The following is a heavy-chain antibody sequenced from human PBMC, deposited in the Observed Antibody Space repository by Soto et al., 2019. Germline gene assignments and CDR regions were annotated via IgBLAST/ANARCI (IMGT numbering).Heavy chain of an antibody. CDR3: ARLANYCSSTSCYGLDY. V-gene: IGHV1-69*02. D-gene: IGHD2-2*01. CDR2: INPILGIA. J-gene: IGHJ4*02. Sequence: QVQLVQSGAEVKKPGSSVKVSCKASGGTFSSYTISWVRQAPGQGLEWMGRINPILGIANYAQKFQGRVTITADKSTSTAYMELSSLRSEDTAVYYCARLANYCSSTSCYGLDYWGQGTLVTVSS. CDR1: GGTFSSYT.